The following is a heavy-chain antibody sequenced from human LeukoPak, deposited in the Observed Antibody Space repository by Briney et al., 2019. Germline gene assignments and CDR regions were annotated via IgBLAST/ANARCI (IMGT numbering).Heavy chain of an antibody. CDR2: INEDGSTT. V-gene: IGHV3-74*01. Sequence: GGSLRLSCAASGFTFSSNWMHWVRQAPGKGLVWVSRINEDGSTTNYADSVKGRFTISRDNAKNTLYLQMNSLRAEDTAVYYCVRDLGGRSGHWGQGTLVTVST. CDR3: VRDLGGRSGH. J-gene: IGHJ4*02. CDR1: GFTFSSNW. D-gene: IGHD1-26*01.